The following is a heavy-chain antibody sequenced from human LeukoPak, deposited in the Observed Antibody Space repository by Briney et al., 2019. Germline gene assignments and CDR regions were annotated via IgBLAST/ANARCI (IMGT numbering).Heavy chain of an antibody. J-gene: IGHJ4*02. CDR1: GFSVSSNY. CDR3: ARGGGYFDWLLEIH. D-gene: IGHD3-9*01. CDR2: IYSGGGT. Sequence: PGGSLRLSCAASGFSVSSNYMSWVRQAPGKGLEWASVIYSGGGTYYADSVKGRFTISRDNSMNTVYLQMNSLTADDTAVYYCARGGGYFDWLLEIHWGQGTLVTVSS. V-gene: IGHV3-53*01.